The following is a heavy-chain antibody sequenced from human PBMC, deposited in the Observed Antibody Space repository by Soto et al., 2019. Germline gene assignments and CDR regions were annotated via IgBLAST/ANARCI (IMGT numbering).Heavy chain of an antibody. Sequence: GASVKVSCKASGGTFSSYAISWVRQAPGQGLEWMGGIIPIFGTANYAQKFQGRVTITADESASTAYMELSSLRSEDTAVYYCARGGYSSGWYGIDYWGQGTLVTVSS. D-gene: IGHD6-19*01. CDR2: IIPIFGTA. J-gene: IGHJ4*02. V-gene: IGHV1-69*13. CDR1: GGTFSSYA. CDR3: ARGGYSSGWYGIDY.